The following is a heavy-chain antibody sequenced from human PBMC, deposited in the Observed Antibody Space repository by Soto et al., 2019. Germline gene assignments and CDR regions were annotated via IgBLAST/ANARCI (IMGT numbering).Heavy chain of an antibody. V-gene: IGHV1-69*01. Sequence: QVQLVQSGAEVKKPGSSVKVSCKASGGTFGSYAISWVRQAPGQGLEWMGGIIPIFGTANYAQKFQGRVTITADESTSTAYMELSSLRSEDTAVYYCARDTGIAARNYYYYYGMDVWGQGTTVTVSS. CDR1: GGTFGSYA. J-gene: IGHJ6*02. CDR2: IIPIFGTA. D-gene: IGHD6-6*01. CDR3: ARDTGIAARNYYYYYGMDV.